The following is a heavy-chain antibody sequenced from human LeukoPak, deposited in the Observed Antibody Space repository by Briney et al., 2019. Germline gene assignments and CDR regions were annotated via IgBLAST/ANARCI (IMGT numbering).Heavy chain of an antibody. CDR2: ISSSSSYI. CDR3: AKDHVNAGRLDY. V-gene: IGHV3-21*04. J-gene: IGHJ4*02. Sequence: GGSLRLSCAASGFTFSSYSMNWVRQAPGKGLEWVSSISSSSSYIYYADSVKGRFTISRDNAKNSLYLQMDNLRAEDTALYYCAKDHVNAGRLDYWGQGTPVTVSS. CDR1: GFTFSSYS. D-gene: IGHD6-13*01.